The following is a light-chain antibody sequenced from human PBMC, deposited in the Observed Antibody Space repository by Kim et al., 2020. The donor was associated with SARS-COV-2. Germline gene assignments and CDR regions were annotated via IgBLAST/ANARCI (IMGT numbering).Light chain of an antibody. J-gene: IGKJ1*01. CDR3: QQYNNWPRT. CDR2: STS. CDR1: QSVSSN. V-gene: IGKV3-15*01. Sequence: VGPGERATLSSSDSQSVSSNLAWYQRKPGQAPMLLIYSTSTRATGIPARFSGSGSGTEFNLIISSLQSGDFAVYYCQQYNNWPRTFGQGNKVDIK.